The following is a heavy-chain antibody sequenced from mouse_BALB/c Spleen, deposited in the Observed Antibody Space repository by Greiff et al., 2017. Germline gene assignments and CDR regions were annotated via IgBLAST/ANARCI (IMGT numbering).Heavy chain of an antibody. CDR3: ARVDY. CDR1: GFNIKDTY. J-gene: IGHJ4*01. V-gene: IGHV14-3*02. CDR2: IDPANGNT. Sequence: EVHLVESGAELVKPGASVKFSCTASGFNIKDTYMHWVKQRPEQGLEWIGRIDPANGNTKYDPKFQGKATITADTSSNTAYLQLSSLTSEDTAVYYCARVDYWGQGTSVTVSS.